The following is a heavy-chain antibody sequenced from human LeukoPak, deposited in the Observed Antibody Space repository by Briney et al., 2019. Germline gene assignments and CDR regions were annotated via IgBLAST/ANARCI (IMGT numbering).Heavy chain of an antibody. CDR3: ASWRHNWNVRSDY. Sequence: GGSLRLSCAASGFTFSSYGMSWVRQAPGKGLEWVSAISGSGDNTYYADSVKGRFTISRDNSKNTLYLQMNSLRVGDKAVYYCASWRHNWNVRSDYWGQGTLVTVSS. CDR2: ISGSGDNT. V-gene: IGHV3-23*01. CDR1: GFTFSSYG. D-gene: IGHD1-1*01. J-gene: IGHJ4*02.